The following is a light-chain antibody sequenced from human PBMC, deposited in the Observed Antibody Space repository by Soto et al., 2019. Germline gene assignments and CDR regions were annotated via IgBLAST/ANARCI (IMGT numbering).Light chain of an antibody. CDR2: AAS. CDR3: QQYYSYPIT. Sequence: ALRMTQSPSSFSASTGDRVTITCRASQGISSYLAWYQQKPGKAPKLLIYAASTLQSGFPSRFSGSGSGTDFTLTISCLQSEDFATYYCQQYYSYPITFGQGTRLEIK. J-gene: IGKJ5*01. V-gene: IGKV1-8*01. CDR1: QGISSY.